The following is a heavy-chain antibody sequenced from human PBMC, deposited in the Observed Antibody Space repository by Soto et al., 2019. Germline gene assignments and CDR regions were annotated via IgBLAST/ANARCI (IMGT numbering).Heavy chain of an antibody. V-gene: IGHV3-13*01. J-gene: IGHJ5*02. D-gene: IGHD6-6*01. CDR3: ARGDGYSSSSYWFDP. CDR1: GFTFSSYD. CDR2: IGTAGDT. Sequence: EVQLVESGGGLVQPGGSLRLSCAASGFTFSSYDMHWVRQATGKGLEWVSAIGTAGDTYYPGSVKGRFTISRENVKNSLYLQMNSLSAEDTAVYYCARGDGYSSSSYWFDPWGQGTLVTVSS.